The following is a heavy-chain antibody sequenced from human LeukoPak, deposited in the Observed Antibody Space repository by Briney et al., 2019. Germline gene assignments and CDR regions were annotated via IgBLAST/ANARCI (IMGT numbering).Heavy chain of an antibody. CDR1: GGTFSSYA. D-gene: IGHD3-22*01. CDR2: IITEVGTA. V-gene: IGHV1-69*01. J-gene: IGHJ4*02. Sequence: SVTVSCKASGGTFSSYAISWVRQAPGQGLEWMGGIITEVGTANYAQKFQGRVTITADESTSTAYMELSSLRSEDTAVYYCARVSDYYDSSGYYMIFDYWGQGTLVPV. CDR3: ARVSDYYDSSGYYMIFDY.